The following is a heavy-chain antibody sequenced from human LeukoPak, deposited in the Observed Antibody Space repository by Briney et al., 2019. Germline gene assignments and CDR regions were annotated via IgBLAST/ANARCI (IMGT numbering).Heavy chain of an antibody. CDR2: IYTGGST. J-gene: IGHJ4*02. V-gene: IGHV3-66*02. D-gene: IGHD2/OR15-2a*01. Sequence: GGSLRLSCAASGFAVSSKYMNWVRQAPGKGLEWVSVIYTGGSTYYADSVKGRFTISRDNSKNTVYLQMNSLKAEDTAMYYCAGEGGTFAYCFDDWGQGTLVTVSS. CDR1: GFAVSSKY. CDR3: AGEGGTFAYCFDD.